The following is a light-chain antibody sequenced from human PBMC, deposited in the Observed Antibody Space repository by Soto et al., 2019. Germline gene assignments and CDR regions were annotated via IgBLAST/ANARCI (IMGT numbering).Light chain of an antibody. V-gene: IGLV2-14*03. CDR2: DVN. J-gene: IGLJ2*01. CDR1: SSDVGGYNY. Sequence: QSVLTQPASVSGSSGQSISISCTGTSSDVGGYNYVSWYQQHPGKAPKLMIYDVNNRPSGVSNRFSGSKSGNTASLTISGLQAEDEADYFCSSYTTSTTVVFGGGTKVTVL. CDR3: SSYTTSTTVV.